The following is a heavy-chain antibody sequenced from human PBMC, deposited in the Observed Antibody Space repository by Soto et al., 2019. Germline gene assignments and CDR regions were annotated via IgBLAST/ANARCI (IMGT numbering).Heavy chain of an antibody. CDR3: SRGRYCSSTSRLHFDY. V-gene: IGHV1-18*01. CDR1: CYTFTSYG. CDR2: ISAYNGNT. D-gene: IGHD2-2*01. J-gene: IGHJ4*02. Sequence: APVKVSCKASCYTFTSYGISWVRQAPRQGLEWMGWISAYNGNTNYAQKLQGRVTMTTDTSTSTAYMELRSLGSDDTAVYYCSRGRYCSSTSRLHFDYWGKGTLVTVSS.